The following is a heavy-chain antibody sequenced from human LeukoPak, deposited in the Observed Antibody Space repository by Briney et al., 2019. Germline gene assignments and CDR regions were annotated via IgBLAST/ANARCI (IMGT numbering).Heavy chain of an antibody. Sequence: GESLKISCKGSGYSFTSYWIGWVRQMPGKGLEWMGIIYPGDSDTRYSPSFQGQVTISADKSISTAYLQWSSLKASDTAMYYCARQVGEDYYDSSGYYYDYWGQGTLVTVSS. V-gene: IGHV5-51*01. CDR1: GYSFTSYW. J-gene: IGHJ4*02. CDR3: ARQVGEDYYDSSGYYYDY. D-gene: IGHD3-22*01. CDR2: IYPGDSDT.